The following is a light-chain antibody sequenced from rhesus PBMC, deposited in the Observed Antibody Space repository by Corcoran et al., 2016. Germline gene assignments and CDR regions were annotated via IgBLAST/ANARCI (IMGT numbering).Light chain of an antibody. V-gene: IGKV1-25*02. CDR1: QGISSY. J-gene: IGKJ1*01. CDR2: DAT. CDR3: QRYNSLPMWT. Sequence: DIQMTQSPSSVSASVGDRVTITCRASQGISSYLAWYQHKPGKAPKLLFYDATILENGVPSRVSGSGSGTEFTLTISSLQPEDFATYYCQRYNSLPMWTFGQGTKVEIK.